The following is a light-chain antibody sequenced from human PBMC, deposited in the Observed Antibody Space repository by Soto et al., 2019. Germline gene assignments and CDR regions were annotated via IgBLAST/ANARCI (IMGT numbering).Light chain of an antibody. CDR1: QSVNSDY. V-gene: IGKV3-20*01. CDR2: GAS. Sequence: EIVLTQSPGTLSLSPGERATLSCRATQSVNSDYLAWYQQRPGQAPRLLMHGASSRATGIPDRFSGSGSGADFTLTISRLEPEDFAVYYCYHYAYSQFAFGPGTKVXIK. J-gene: IGKJ3*01. CDR3: YHYAYSQFA.